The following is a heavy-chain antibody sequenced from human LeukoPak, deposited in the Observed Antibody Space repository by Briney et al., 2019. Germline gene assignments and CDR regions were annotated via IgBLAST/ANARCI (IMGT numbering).Heavy chain of an antibody. V-gene: IGHV3-20*04. J-gene: IGHJ3*02. CDR2: INWSGGTT. CDR3: ARERLYDGSGYYLHAFDI. D-gene: IGHD3-22*01. CDR1: GFTFDDYG. Sequence: PGGSLRLSCAASGFTFDDYGMTWVRQAPGKGLEWVSGINWSGGTTGYADSVKGRFTITRDNAKNSLYLQVNSLRAEDTALYYCARERLYDGSGYYLHAFDIWGQGTMVTVSS.